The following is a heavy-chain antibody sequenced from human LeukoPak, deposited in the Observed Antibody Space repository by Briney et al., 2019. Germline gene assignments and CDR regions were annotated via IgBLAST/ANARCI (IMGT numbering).Heavy chain of an antibody. CDR2: IQYDGGNK. D-gene: IGHD3-22*01. CDR3: AKDLGGYPYYFDY. Sequence: QPGGSLRLSCAASGVTFSNYGMHWVRQAPGRGLDWVAYIQYDGGNKLYADSVKGRFTISRDNSKNTLYLQMNSLRAEDTAVYYCAKDLGGYPYYFDYWGQGTLVTVSS. CDR1: GVTFSNYG. V-gene: IGHV3-30*02. J-gene: IGHJ4*02.